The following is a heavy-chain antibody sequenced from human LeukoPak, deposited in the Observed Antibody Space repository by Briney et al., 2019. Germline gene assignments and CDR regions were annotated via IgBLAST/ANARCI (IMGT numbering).Heavy chain of an antibody. CDR3: ARDGSSGWYHAFDI. D-gene: IGHD6-19*01. Sequence: SVKVSCKASGGTFSSYAISWVRQAPGQWLEWMGGIIPIFGTANYAQKFQGRVTITADESTSTAYMELSSLRSEDTAVYYCARDGSSGWYHAFDIWGQGTMVTVSS. CDR1: GGTFSSYA. V-gene: IGHV1-69*13. CDR2: IIPIFGTA. J-gene: IGHJ3*02.